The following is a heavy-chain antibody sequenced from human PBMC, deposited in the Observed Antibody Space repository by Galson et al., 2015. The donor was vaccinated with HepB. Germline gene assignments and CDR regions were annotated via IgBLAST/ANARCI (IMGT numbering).Heavy chain of an antibody. CDR2: IIPIFGTA. J-gene: IGHJ4*02. V-gene: IGHV1-69*13. CDR3: ASYIVVVPAAMRYFDY. Sequence: SVKVSCKASGGTFSSYAISWVRQAPGQGLEWMGGIIPIFGTANYAQKFQGRVTITADESTSTAYMELSSLRSEDTAVYYCASYIVVVPAAMRYFDYWGQGTLVTVSS. D-gene: IGHD2-2*01. CDR1: GGTFSSYA.